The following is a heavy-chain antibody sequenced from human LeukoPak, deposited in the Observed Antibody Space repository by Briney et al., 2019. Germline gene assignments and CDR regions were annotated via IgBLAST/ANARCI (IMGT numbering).Heavy chain of an antibody. Sequence: PGGSLRLSCAASGFSFSTYAMSWVRQAPGKGLEWVSGISGSGVDTHYADPVKGRFRISRDNSKNTLYLQLNSLRAEDTAVYYCASGTYRLGDYWGLGTLVTVSS. CDR1: GFSFSTYA. CDR3: ASGTYRLGDY. V-gene: IGHV3-23*01. CDR2: ISGSGVDT. J-gene: IGHJ4*02. D-gene: IGHD3-10*01.